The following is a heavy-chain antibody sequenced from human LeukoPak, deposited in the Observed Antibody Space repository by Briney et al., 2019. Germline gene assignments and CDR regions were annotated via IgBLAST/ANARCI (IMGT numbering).Heavy chain of an antibody. J-gene: IGHJ4*02. D-gene: IGHD2-2*01. V-gene: IGHV3-23*01. CDR3: AKERAYCSSTSCYYYFDY. CDR1: GFTFSSYA. CDR2: ISGSGGST. Sequence: PGGSLRLSCAASGFTFSSYAMSWVRQAPGKGLEWVSAISGSGGSTYYADSVKGRFTISRDNSKNTLYLQMNSLRAEDTAVYYCAKERAYCSSTSCYYYFDYWGQGTLVTVSS.